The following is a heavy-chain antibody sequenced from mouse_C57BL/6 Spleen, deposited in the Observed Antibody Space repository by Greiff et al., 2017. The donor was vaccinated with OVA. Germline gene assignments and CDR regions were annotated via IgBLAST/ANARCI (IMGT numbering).Heavy chain of an antibody. CDR3: ARGDTNDGYYAFYYFDY. D-gene: IGHD2-3*01. CDR2: IYPRSGNT. CDR1: GYTFTSYG. Sequence: VQLQQSGAELARPGASVKLSCKASGYTFTSYGISWVKQRTGQGLEWIGEIYPRSGNTYYNEKFKGKATLTADKSSSTAYMELRSLTSEDSAVYFCARGDTNDGYYAFYYFDYWGQGTTLTVSS. V-gene: IGHV1-81*01. J-gene: IGHJ2*01.